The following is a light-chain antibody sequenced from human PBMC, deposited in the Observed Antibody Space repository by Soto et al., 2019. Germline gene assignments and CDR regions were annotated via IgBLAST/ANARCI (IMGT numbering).Light chain of an antibody. J-gene: IGKJ1*01. CDR2: DVS. V-gene: IGKV1-5*01. CDR3: QHYKMYSTWT. CDR1: QSITTW. Sequence: DIQMTQSPSTVSAYVGDSVTITCRASQSITTWLAWYQQRPGKAPKLXXYDVSSLQSGVPSRFSGSGSWTKLTLTISSLQPDDFAAYYCQHYKMYSTWTFGQGTKVDIK.